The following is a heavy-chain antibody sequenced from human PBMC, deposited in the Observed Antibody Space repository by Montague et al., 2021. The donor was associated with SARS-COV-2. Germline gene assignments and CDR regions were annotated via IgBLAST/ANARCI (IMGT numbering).Heavy chain of an antibody. D-gene: IGHD2-8*01. V-gene: IGHV3-30*18. CDR1: GFTFSSYG. CDR3: AKDFMSLMVYAMVYYYYGMDV. Sequence: SLRLSCAASGFTFSSYGMHWVRQAPGKGLEWVAVISYDGSNKYYADSVKGRFTISRDNPKSTLYLQMNSLRAEDTAVYYCAKDFMSLMVYAMVYYYYGMDVWGQGTTVTVSS. J-gene: IGHJ6*02. CDR2: ISYDGSNK.